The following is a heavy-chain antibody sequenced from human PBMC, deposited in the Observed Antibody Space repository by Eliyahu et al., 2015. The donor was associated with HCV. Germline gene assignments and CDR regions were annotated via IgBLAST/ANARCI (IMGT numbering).Heavy chain of an antibody. V-gene: IGHV4-59*01. CDR1: GGSITTYY. D-gene: IGHD6-19*01. CDR3: ASGGGGIAVAGTGGWFDP. J-gene: IGHJ5*02. Sequence: QVQLQESGPGLVQPSETLSLTCTVSGGSITTYYWSWIRQSPGKGLEWIGYIHYSGSTNYNPSLKSRVTMSVDTSKNQFSLKLSSVTAADTAIYYCASGGGGIAVAGTGGWFDPWGQGTLITVSS. CDR2: IHYSGST.